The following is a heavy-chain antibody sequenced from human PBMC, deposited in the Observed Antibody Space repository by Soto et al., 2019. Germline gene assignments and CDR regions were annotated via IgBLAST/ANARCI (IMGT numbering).Heavy chain of an antibody. V-gene: IGHV3-23*01. CDR3: ARRGSGSYYDY. J-gene: IGHJ4*02. D-gene: IGHD1-26*01. CDR1: GFTFSSYA. CDR2: ISGSSDST. Sequence: EVQLLESGGGLVQPGGSLRFSCAASGFTFSSYAMNWVRQAPGKGLEWVSVISGSSDSTYYADSVKGRFTISRYNSKNTLYLQMNSLRAEDTAIYYCARRGSGSYYDYWGQGTLVTVSS.